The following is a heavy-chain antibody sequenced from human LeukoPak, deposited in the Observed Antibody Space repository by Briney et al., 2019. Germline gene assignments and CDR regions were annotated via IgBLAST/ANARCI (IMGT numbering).Heavy chain of an antibody. Sequence: PSETLSLTCTVSGGSISSSSYSWGWIRQPPGKGLEWIGSIFYSGSTHHNPSLKSRVTISLDTSKNQFSLKVSSVTAADTAVYYCARVDDYWGQGTLVTVSS. CDR2: IFYSGST. V-gene: IGHV4-39*02. CDR1: GGSISSSSYS. J-gene: IGHJ4*02. CDR3: ARVDDY.